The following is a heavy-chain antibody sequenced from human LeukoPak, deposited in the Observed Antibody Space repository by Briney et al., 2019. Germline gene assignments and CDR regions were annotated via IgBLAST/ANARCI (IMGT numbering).Heavy chain of an antibody. D-gene: IGHD4-17*01. CDR2: IYRTRST. CDR1: GYSVGSGYY. Sequence: SETLSLTCAVSGYSVGSGYYWAWIRQPPGKGLEWIGSIYRTRSTYYNPSLRSRVTLSLDTSYNQLSLRLRSVTAADTATYFCARTYGDYGTTYYYYYMDVWGQGTTVTVSS. CDR3: ARTYGDYGTTYYYYYMDV. V-gene: IGHV4-38-2*01. J-gene: IGHJ6*03.